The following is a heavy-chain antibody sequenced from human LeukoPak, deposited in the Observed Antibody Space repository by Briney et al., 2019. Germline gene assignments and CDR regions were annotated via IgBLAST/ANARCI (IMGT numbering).Heavy chain of an antibody. D-gene: IGHD3-3*01. V-gene: IGHV3-23*01. CDR1: GFIFSSYA. CDR2: ISGSGGST. CDR3: AKDPTGWFTIFGVVPPGPGMDV. J-gene: IGHJ6*02. Sequence: GGSLRLSCAASGFIFSSYAMSWVRQAPGKGLEWVSAISGSGGSTYYADSVKGRFTISRDNSKNTLYLQMNSLRAEDTAVYYCAKDPTGWFTIFGVVPPGPGMDVWGQGTTVTVSS.